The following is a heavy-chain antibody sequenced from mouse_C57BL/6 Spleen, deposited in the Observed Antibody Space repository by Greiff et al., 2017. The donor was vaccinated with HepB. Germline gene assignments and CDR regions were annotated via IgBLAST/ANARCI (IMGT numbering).Heavy chain of an antibody. J-gene: IGHJ2*01. CDR1: GYTFTSYW. CDR2: IDPSDSYT. V-gene: IGHV1-69*01. Sequence: QVQLKQPGAELVMPGASVKLSCKASGYTFTSYWMHWVKQRPGQGLEWIGEIDPSDSYTNYNQKFKGKSTLTVDKSSSTAYMQLSSLTSEDSAVYYCARGGPDYFDYWGQGTTLTVSS. CDR3: ARGGPDYFDY.